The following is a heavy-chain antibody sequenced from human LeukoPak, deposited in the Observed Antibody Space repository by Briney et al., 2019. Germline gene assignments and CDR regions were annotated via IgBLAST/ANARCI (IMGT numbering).Heavy chain of an antibody. CDR2: TYHSGST. D-gene: IGHD3-22*01. CDR1: GGSISSSNW. J-gene: IGHJ4*02. V-gene: IGHV4-4*02. Sequence: SGTLSLTCAVSGGSISSSNWWSWVRQPPGKGLEWIGETYHSGSTNFNPSLKSRVTISVDKSKNQLSLKLTSVTAADTAVYYCARSDSSGYYSFDYWGQGTLVTVSS. CDR3: ARSDSSGYYSFDY.